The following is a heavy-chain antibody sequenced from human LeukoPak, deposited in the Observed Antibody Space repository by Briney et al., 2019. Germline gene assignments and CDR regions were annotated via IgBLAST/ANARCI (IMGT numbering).Heavy chain of an antibody. CDR1: GGPNNSYY. Sequence: PSDTLSLICTLSGGPNNSYYWSWIRQPPGKGLEWIGYIYSSGSTNYNPSLKSRVTISVDTSNNQFSLKLSSVTAADTAVYYCARGHSYGYGWFDPWGQGTLVTVSS. CDR3: ARGHSYGYGWFDP. CDR2: IYSSGST. J-gene: IGHJ5*02. D-gene: IGHD5-18*01. V-gene: IGHV4-59*07.